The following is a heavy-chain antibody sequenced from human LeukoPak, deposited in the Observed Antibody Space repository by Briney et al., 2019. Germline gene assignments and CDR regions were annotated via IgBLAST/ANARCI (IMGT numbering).Heavy chain of an antibody. CDR3: ARGHLDP. J-gene: IGHJ5*02. CDR2: IMKDGNEK. CDR1: GFTFSDYW. V-gene: IGHV3-7*01. Sequence: GGSLRLSCAASGFTFSDYWMNWIRQAPGKGLEWVARIMKDGNEKYYVESIKGRFTISRDNAKNALYLQMNGLRAEDTGVYYCARGHLDPWGQGTLVTVSS.